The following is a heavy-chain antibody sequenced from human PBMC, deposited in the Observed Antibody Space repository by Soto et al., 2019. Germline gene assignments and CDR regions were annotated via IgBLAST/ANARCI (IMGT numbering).Heavy chain of an antibody. CDR2: ISGSGENT. D-gene: IGHD3-3*01. J-gene: IGHJ4*02. CDR1: GFSFSIYA. CDR3: ADGGEWSFNFEY. Sequence: PGGSLRLSCAASGFSFSIYAMSWVRQAPGKGLEWVSGISGSGENTYYADSVKGRFTISRDNSKNTLYLQMNNLRVEGKAVYYCADGGEWSFNFEYWGQGTLVTVSS. V-gene: IGHV3-23*01.